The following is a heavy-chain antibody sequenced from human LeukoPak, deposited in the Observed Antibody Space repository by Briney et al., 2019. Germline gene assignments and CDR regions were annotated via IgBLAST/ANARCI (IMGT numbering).Heavy chain of an antibody. CDR1: GYSISSGYQ. CDR2: IKHSGSA. V-gene: IGHV4-38-2*02. CDR3: ARDPRWLTPDCTSTSCYENYFDP. Sequence: SETLSLTCAVSGYSISSGYQWAWIRQSPGKGLEWIGRIKHSGSAHYNPSLNSRVTISVETSKNQFSLKMYSVTAADTAVYYCARDPRWLTPDCTSTSCYENYFDPWGQGTLVTVSS. D-gene: IGHD2-2*01. J-gene: IGHJ5*02.